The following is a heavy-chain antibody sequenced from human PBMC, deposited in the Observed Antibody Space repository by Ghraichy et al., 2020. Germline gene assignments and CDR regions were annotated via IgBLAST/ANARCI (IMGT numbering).Heavy chain of an antibody. CDR2: VYYGGST. Sequence: QTLSLTCSVSGASLNSRGSYWGWIRQPPGKGLEWIASVYYGGSTYYNPSLRSRVTISEDTSRNQIYLSLNAVTAADTAIYYCVRYDYGFLGGAFDPWGQGTRVTVSS. CDR3: VRYDYGFLGGAFDP. D-gene: IGHD3-10*01. CDR1: GASLNSRGSY. J-gene: IGHJ5*02. V-gene: IGHV4-39*07.